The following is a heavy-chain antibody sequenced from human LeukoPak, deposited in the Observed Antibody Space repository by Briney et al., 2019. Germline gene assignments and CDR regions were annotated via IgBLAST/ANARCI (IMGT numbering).Heavy chain of an antibody. CDR2: IKEDGNEK. V-gene: IGHV3-7*01. J-gene: IGHJ4*02. CDR1: GFTFNRYW. Sequence: PGGSLRLSCAASGFTFNRYWMSWVRQAPGKGLEWVANIKEDGNEKYYVESVKGRFTISRDNAISSLYLQMNSLRAEDTAVYYCARAQSIVVVPAAIPSDYWGQGTLVVVSS. D-gene: IGHD2-2*02. CDR3: ARAQSIVVVPAAIPSDY.